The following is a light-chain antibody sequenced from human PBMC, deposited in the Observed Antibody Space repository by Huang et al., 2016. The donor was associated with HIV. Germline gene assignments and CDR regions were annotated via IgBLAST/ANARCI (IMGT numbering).Light chain of an antibody. CDR3: MQSLQSLLT. Sequence: DIVMTQSPLSLPVTPGEPASISCRSSQSLLHRNGYNYLDWYLQRPGQSQKLRIYLGSYRASGVPDRCSGSGSGTEFTLKISRVEAEDVGVYYCMQSLQSLLTFGGGTKVDIK. V-gene: IGKV2-28*01. CDR2: LGS. J-gene: IGKJ4*01. CDR1: QSLLHRNGYNY.